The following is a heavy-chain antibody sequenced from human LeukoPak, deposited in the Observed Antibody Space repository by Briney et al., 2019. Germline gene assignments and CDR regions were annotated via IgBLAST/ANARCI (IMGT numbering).Heavy chain of an antibody. J-gene: IGHJ2*01. D-gene: IGHD4-17*01. CDR1: GFTFSNYA. CDR2: ISSSGGSS. CDR3: VKDKWTGHGDFSWWSFDL. V-gene: IGHV3-23*01. Sequence: GGSLRLPCVASGFTFSNYAMTWVRQGPGKGLEWVSGISSSGGSSAYIDSVRGRFTISRDKSKNTLDLQMNSLRADDTAIYYCVKDKWTGHGDFSWWSFDLWGRGTLVTVSS.